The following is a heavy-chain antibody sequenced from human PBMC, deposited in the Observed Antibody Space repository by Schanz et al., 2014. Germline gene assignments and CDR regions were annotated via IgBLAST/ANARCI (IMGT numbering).Heavy chain of an antibody. CDR2: SRNKGHSYTS. Sequence: VQLVESGGGLVKPGGSLRLSCAASGFTFSDYYMSWIRQAPGKGLEWVGHSRNKGHSYTSEYAASVKGRFTISRDESESSLYLQMDSLKTEDTAVYYCAGRDFYDKSAAFDYWGQGSLVTVSS. D-gene: IGHD3-9*01. J-gene: IGHJ4*02. V-gene: IGHV3-72*01. CDR1: GFTFSDYY. CDR3: AGRDFYDKSAAFDY.